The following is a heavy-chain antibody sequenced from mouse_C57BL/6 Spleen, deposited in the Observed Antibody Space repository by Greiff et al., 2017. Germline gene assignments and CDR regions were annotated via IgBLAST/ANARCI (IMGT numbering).Heavy chain of an antibody. CDR1: GYTFTDYY. V-gene: IGHV1-19*01. D-gene: IGHD2-4*01. Sequence: VQLKESGPVLVKPGASVKMSCKASGYTFTDYYMNWVKQSHGKSLEWIGVINPYNGGTSYNQQFKGKATLTVNKSSSTAYMELNSLTSEDSAVYYGARATDYEYDEGYWGQGTTLTGSS. CDR3: ARATDYEYDEGY. CDR2: INPYNGGT. J-gene: IGHJ2*01.